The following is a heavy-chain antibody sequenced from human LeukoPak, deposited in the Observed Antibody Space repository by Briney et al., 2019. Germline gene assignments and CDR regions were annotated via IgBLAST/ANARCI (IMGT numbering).Heavy chain of an antibody. J-gene: IGHJ5*02. Sequence: SETLSLTCTVSGGSISSYYWSWIRQPPGKGLEWIGYIYYSGSTNYNPSLKSRVTISVDTSKNQFSLNLSSVTAADTAVYYCATSAVGRIDPWGQGTLVTVSS. D-gene: IGHD6-19*01. CDR1: GGSISSYY. V-gene: IGHV4-59*12. CDR3: ATSAVGRIDP. CDR2: IYYSGST.